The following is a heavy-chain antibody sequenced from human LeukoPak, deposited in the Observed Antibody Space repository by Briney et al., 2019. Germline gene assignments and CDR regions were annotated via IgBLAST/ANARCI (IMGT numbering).Heavy chain of an antibody. Sequence: PGASVKVSCKASGYTFTGYYMHWVRQAPGQGLEWMGWINPNSGGTNYAQKFQGRVTMTRDTSISTAYMELSRLRSDDTAVYYCAREKLYSYGQFDYWGQGTLVTVSS. CDR3: AREKLYSYGQFDY. V-gene: IGHV1-2*02. J-gene: IGHJ4*02. CDR2: INPNSGGT. CDR1: GYTFTGYY. D-gene: IGHD5-18*01.